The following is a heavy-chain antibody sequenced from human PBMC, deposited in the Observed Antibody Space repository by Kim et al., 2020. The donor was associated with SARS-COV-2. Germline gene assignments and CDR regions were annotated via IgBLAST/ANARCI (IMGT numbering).Heavy chain of an antibody. Sequence: GESLKISCKVSGYSFTRYWIAWMRQMPGKGLEWMGIIFPGDSDTRYSPSFQGRVTISVDKSISTAYLKWTSVKASDTAIYYCARADGYSHDLVSEGQYYYHGMDVWGHGTTVTVSS. CDR2: IFPGDSDT. CDR1: GYSFTRYW. D-gene: IGHD5-18*01. V-gene: IGHV5-51*01. CDR3: ARADGYSHDLVSEGQYYYHGMDV. J-gene: IGHJ6*02.